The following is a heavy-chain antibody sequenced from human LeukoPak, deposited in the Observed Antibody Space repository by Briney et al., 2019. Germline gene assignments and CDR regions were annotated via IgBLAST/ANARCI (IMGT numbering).Heavy chain of an antibody. CDR2: ISGGGDSV. D-gene: IGHD2-2*01. Sequence: PGGSLRLSCAASGFTFSNAWMSWVRQTPGKGLEWVSVISGGGDSVDYADSMKGRFTISRDNSKNTLYLQMYSLRAEDTALYYCAKLGCTGTICYANYWGQGTLITVSS. CDR1: GFTFSNAW. V-gene: IGHV3-23*01. J-gene: IGHJ4*02. CDR3: AKLGCTGTICYANY.